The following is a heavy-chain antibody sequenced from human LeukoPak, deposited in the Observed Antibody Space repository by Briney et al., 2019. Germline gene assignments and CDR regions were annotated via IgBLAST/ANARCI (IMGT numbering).Heavy chain of an antibody. CDR2: IYYSGST. CDR1: GGSISSYY. Sequence: SETLSLTCTVSGGSISSYYWSWIRQPPGKGLEWIGYIYYSGSTNYNPSLKSRVTISVDTSKNQFSLKLSSVTAADTAVYYCARDRGPVAASYYYYGMDVWGQGTTVTVSS. CDR3: ARDRGPVAASYYYYGMDV. D-gene: IGHD6-19*01. V-gene: IGHV4-59*12. J-gene: IGHJ6*02.